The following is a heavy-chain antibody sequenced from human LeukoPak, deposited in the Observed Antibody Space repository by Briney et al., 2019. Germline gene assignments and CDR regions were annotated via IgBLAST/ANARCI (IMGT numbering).Heavy chain of an antibody. Sequence: SETLSLTCTVSGYPISSGYYWGWIRQPPGKGLEWIGSIYHSGSTYYNPSLKSRVTISVDTSKNQFSLKLSSVTAADTAVYYCARGIAAAVKYNWFDPWGQGTLVTVSS. D-gene: IGHD6-13*01. J-gene: IGHJ5*02. CDR2: IYHSGST. CDR3: ARGIAAAVKYNWFDP. V-gene: IGHV4-38-2*02. CDR1: GYPISSGYY.